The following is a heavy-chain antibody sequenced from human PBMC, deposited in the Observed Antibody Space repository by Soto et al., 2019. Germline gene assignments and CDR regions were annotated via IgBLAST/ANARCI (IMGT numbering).Heavy chain of an antibody. V-gene: IGHV4-59*01. CDR2: IYYSGST. CDR1: GGSISSYY. CDR3: ARNLESWDDFWSGVIPEYYYYGMDV. D-gene: IGHD3-3*01. Sequence: SETLSLTCTVSGGSISSYYWSWIRQPPGKGLEWIGYIYYSGSTNYNPSLKSRVTISVDTSKNQFSLKLSSVTAAETAVYYCARNLESWDDFWSGVIPEYYYYGMDVWGQGTTVTVSS. J-gene: IGHJ6*02.